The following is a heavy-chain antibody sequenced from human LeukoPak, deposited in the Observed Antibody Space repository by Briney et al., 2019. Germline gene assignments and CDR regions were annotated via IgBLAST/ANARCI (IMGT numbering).Heavy chain of an antibody. Sequence: QSGGSLRLSCAASGFTFSSYGIHWVRQAPGEGLEWVTFIRYDGSNKYYADSVKGRFTISRDNAKNSLYLQMNSLRAEDTAVYYCAREAAPLEGWGQGTLVTVSS. CDR1: GFTFSSYG. V-gene: IGHV3-30*02. D-gene: IGHD6-6*01. CDR2: IRYDGSNK. J-gene: IGHJ4*02. CDR3: AREAAPLEG.